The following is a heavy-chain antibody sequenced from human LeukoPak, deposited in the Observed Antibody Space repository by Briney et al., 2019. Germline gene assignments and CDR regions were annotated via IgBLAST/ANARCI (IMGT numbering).Heavy chain of an antibody. V-gene: IGHV4-34*01. D-gene: IGHD7-27*01. CDR3: ARATSIWGYYYFDY. CDR1: GGSFSGYY. J-gene: IGHJ4*02. CDR2: INHSGST. Sequence: PSETLSLTCAVYGGSFSGYYWSWIRQPPGKGLEWIGEINHSGSTNYNPSLKSRVTISVDTSKNQFSLKLSSVTAADTAVYYCARATSIWGYYYFDYWGQGTLVTVSS.